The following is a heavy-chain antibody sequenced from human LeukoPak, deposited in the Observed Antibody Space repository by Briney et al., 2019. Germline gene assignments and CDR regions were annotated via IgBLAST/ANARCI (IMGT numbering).Heavy chain of an antibody. D-gene: IGHD6-13*01. J-gene: IGHJ4*02. CDR1: GGSISSYY. V-gene: IGHV4-4*07. Sequence: SETLSPTCTVSGGSISSYYWSWIRQPAGKGLEWIGRIYTSGSTNYNPSLKSRVTMSVDTSKNQFSLKLSSVTAADTAVYYCARDSSSWSGYYFDYWGQGTLVTVSS. CDR3: ARDSSSWSGYYFDY. CDR2: IYTSGST.